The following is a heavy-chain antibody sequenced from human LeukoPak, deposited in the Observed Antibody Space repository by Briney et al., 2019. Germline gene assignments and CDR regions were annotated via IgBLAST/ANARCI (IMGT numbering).Heavy chain of an antibody. CDR1: RFTFNHYG. J-gene: IGHJ4*02. Sequence: SGGSLRLSCAAARFTFNHYGFHWVRQAPGKGLEWVAVIWSDGTNQYYADSVKGRFTISRDDSGNTVYLQMNSLRPEDTGVYYCARDAQRGFDYSNSLEYWGQGTPVTVST. D-gene: IGHD4-11*01. V-gene: IGHV3-33*01. CDR3: ARDAQRGFDYSNSLEY. CDR2: IWSDGTNQ.